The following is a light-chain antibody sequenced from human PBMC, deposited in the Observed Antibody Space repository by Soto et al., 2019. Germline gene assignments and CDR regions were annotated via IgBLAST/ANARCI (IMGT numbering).Light chain of an antibody. V-gene: IGLV1-44*01. J-gene: IGLJ2*01. Sequence: QSVLTQLPSASGTPGQRVTISCSGSDSNIGSNTVNWYQQVPGAAPRLLIYSINQRPSGVPDRFSGSKSGTSASLAISRLQSEDEADYYCSAWDDSLNGVVFGGGTKLTVL. CDR1: DSNIGSNT. CDR3: SAWDDSLNGVV. CDR2: SIN.